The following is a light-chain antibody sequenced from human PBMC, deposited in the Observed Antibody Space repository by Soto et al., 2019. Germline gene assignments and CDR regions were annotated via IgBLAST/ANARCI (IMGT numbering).Light chain of an antibody. CDR3: QKYNSVHI. CDR2: AAS. J-gene: IGKJ3*01. Sequence: DIQMTQSPSSLSASVGDRVTITCRASQGINNYVARYQQKPGKAPKLLIYAASTLQSRVPARFSGSGSGTDYIITNSSLQPEDVATYSFQKYNSVHIVGPGTRVDIQ. CDR1: QGINNY. V-gene: IGKV1-27*01.